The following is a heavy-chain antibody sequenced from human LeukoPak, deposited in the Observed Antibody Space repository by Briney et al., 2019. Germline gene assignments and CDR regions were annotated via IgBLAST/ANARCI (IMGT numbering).Heavy chain of an antibody. J-gene: IGHJ4*02. V-gene: IGHV6-1*01. CDR1: GDSVSIISAA. Sequence: SQTLSLTCAISGDSVSIISAAWNWIRQSPSRGLEWLGSTYYRSKWYNDYAVSVKSRITINPDTSKNQFSLQLNSVTPEDTAVYYCARDLGIAAAGDYFDYWGQGTLVTVSS. D-gene: IGHD6-13*01. CDR3: ARDLGIAAAGDYFDY. CDR2: TYYRSKWYN.